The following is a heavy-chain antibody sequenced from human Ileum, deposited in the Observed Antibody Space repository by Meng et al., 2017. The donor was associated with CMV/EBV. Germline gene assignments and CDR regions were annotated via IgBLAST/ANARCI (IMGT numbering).Heavy chain of an antibody. D-gene: IGHD1-7*01. CDR2: ISHSASSR. V-gene: IGHV3-11*01. Sequence: GESLKISCAASGFTFTDYYISWIRQAPGKGLEWVSYISHSASSRFYAASVKGRFTVSRDNAKNSVYLQMNSLRAEDTAVYYCARALKGELYYGLDVWGQGTRVTGCS. CDR3: ARALKGELYYGLDV. J-gene: IGHJ6*02. CDR1: GFTFTDYY.